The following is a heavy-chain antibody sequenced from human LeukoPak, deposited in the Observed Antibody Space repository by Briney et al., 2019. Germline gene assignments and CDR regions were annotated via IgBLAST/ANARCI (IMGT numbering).Heavy chain of an antibody. D-gene: IGHD6-13*01. J-gene: IGHJ4*02. Sequence: SETLSLTCTVPGGSISNYYWTWIRQPPGKGLEWIGYIHYSGSTNYNPSLKSRVTLTVDTSKNQFSLNLSSVTATDTAVYYCARDRDSSTWYYFDHWGQGTLVTVSS. CDR3: ARDRDSSTWYYFDH. CDR1: GGSISNYY. V-gene: IGHV4-59*01. CDR2: IHYSGST.